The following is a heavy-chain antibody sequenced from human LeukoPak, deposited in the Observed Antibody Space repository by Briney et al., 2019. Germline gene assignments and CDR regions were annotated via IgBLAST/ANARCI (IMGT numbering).Heavy chain of an antibody. Sequence: PGGSLRLSCAASGFTFSSYAMSWVRQAPGKGLEWVPAISGSGGSTYYADSVKGRFTISRDNSKNTLYLQMNSLRAEDTAVYYCAKSIQLWFRSTFDYWGQGTLVTVSS. CDR3: AKSIQLWFRSTFDY. V-gene: IGHV3-23*01. D-gene: IGHD5-18*01. CDR1: GFTFSSYA. J-gene: IGHJ4*02. CDR2: ISGSGGST.